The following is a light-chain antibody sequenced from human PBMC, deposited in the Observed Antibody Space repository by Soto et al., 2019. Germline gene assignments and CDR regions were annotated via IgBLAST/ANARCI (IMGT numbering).Light chain of an antibody. V-gene: IGLV2-14*03. CDR3: SSYSSRSTLLV. Sequence: QSALTQPASVSASPGQSITISCIGTSSDIGGYSYVSWYQQHPGKAPKLLIRDVNYRPSGISARFSGSKSGNTASLTISGLQTEDEADYYSSSYSSRSTLLVFGGGTKLTVL. CDR2: DVN. J-gene: IGLJ2*01. CDR1: SSDIGGYSY.